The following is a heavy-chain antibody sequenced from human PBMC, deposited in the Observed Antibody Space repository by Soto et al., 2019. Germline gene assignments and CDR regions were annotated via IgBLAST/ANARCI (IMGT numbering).Heavy chain of an antibody. D-gene: IGHD3-3*01. CDR2: INPEDSDT. Sequence: GESLKISCKGTGYHFTAYWIGWVRQMPGKGLEWMGIINPEDSDTRYSPTFQGQVTISADKSINTAYLQWSSLKASDTAMYYCARKGTNFWSAYFDWGQGTLVTVSS. V-gene: IGHV5-51*01. CDR3: ARKGTNFWSAYFD. J-gene: IGHJ4*02. CDR1: GYHFTAYW.